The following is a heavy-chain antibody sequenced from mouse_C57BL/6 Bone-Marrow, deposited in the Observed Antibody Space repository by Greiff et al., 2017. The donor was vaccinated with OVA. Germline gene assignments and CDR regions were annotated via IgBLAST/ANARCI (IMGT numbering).Heavy chain of an antibody. CDR1: GFTFSSYA. CDR2: ISDGGSYT. J-gene: IGHJ4*01. D-gene: IGHD2-4*01. Sequence: EVQVVESGGGLVKPGGSLKLSCAASGFTFSSYAMSWVRQTPEKRLEWVATISDGGSYTYYPANVKGRFPLSRDNAKNNLYLQMSHLKSEDTAMYYCARFYYEYDWDYYAMDYWGQGTSVTVSS. CDR3: ARFYYEYDWDYYAMDY. V-gene: IGHV5-4*01.